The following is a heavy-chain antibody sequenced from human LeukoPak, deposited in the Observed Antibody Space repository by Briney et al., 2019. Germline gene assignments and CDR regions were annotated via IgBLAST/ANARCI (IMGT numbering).Heavy chain of an antibody. CDR1: GFTFSSYA. CDR3: AKDLKVAMAQFDY. Sequence: GGSLRLSCAASGFTFSSYAMSWVRQAPGKGLEWVSAISGSGGSTYYADSVKGRFTISRDNSKNTLYLQVNSLRAEDTAVYYCAKDLKVAMAQFDYWGQGTLVTVSS. CDR2: ISGSGGST. J-gene: IGHJ4*02. D-gene: IGHD5-12*01. V-gene: IGHV3-23*01.